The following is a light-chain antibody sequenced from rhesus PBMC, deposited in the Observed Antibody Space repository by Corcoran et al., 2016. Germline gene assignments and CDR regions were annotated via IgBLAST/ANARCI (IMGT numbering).Light chain of an antibody. V-gene: IGKV1S14*01. J-gene: IGKJ1*01. CDR1: KGISNY. CDR2: YAS. Sequence: DIQMTQSPSSLSASVGDTVTITCRASKGISNYLAWYQQIPGKAPKPLILYASTLESGGPSRSSGSGSGTDFALTISSLQPEDFATYYCPQHDSYPRTFGQGTKVEIK. CDR3: PQHDSYPRT.